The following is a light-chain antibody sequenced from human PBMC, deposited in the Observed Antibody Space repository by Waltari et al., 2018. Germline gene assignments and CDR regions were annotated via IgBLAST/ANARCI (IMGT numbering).Light chain of an antibody. J-gene: IGLJ3*02. CDR1: SSSVGGYNY. CDR2: DVS. Sequence: QSALTQPASVSGSPGQSITISCTGTSSSVGGYNYVPWYQQHPGKAPKLMIYDVSNRPSGVSNRFSGSKSGNTASLTISGLQAEDEADYYCSSHTSSSTRVVFGGGTKLTVL. CDR3: SSHTSSSTRVV. V-gene: IGLV2-14*03.